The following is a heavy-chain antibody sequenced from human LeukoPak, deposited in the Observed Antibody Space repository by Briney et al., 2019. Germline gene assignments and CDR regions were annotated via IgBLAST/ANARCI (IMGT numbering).Heavy chain of an antibody. D-gene: IGHD6-13*01. J-gene: IGHJ4*02. CDR2: IYYSGST. CDR3: ARLSEEGIAAAGEPN. CDR1: GGSISSSSYY. Sequence: PSETLSLTCTVSGGSISSSSYYWGWIRQPPGKGLEWIGSIYYSGSTYYNPSLKSRVTISVDTSKNQFSLKLSSVTAADTAVYYCARLSEEGIAAAGEPNWGQGTLVTVSS. V-gene: IGHV4-39*01.